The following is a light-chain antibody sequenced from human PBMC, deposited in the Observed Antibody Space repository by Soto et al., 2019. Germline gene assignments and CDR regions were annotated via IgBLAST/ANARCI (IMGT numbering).Light chain of an antibody. Sequence: EIVLTQSPGTLSLSPGERATLSCRASQTLSSSFIAWYQQKPGQAPRLLIYDTSSRATGVPDRYSASGSGTDFTLTISRLEPEDFAVFFCQQYGTSEIIFGQGTRLEI. CDR3: QQYGTSEII. CDR2: DTS. J-gene: IGKJ5*01. V-gene: IGKV3-20*01. CDR1: QTLSSSF.